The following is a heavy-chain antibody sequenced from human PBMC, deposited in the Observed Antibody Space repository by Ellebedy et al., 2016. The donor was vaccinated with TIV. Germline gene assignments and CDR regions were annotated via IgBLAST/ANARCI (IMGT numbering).Heavy chain of an antibody. CDR2: ISSTGST. J-gene: IGHJ5*01. D-gene: IGHD2-2*01. Sequence: SETLSLXXTVSGSSISGGDSYWSWIRQPPGKGLEWIGYISSTGSTYYNPSLKSRVTISLDTSKNQFSLDLSSATAADTAIYYCAREGGGIVPATMRWFDSWGQGALVAVSS. V-gene: IGHV4-30-4*01. CDR1: GSSISGGDSY. CDR3: AREGGGIVPATMRWFDS.